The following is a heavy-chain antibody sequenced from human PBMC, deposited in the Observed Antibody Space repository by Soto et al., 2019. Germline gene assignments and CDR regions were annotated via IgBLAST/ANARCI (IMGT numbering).Heavy chain of an antibody. CDR3: ARLPDIVVVPAAIGGDYYYYGMDV. Sequence: GESLKISCKGSGYSFTSYWISWVRQMPGKGLEWMGRIDPSDSYTNYSPSFQGHVTISADKSISTAYLQWSSLKASDTAMYYCARLPDIVVVPAAIGGDYYYYGMDVWGQGTMVTVSS. CDR1: GYSFTSYW. D-gene: IGHD2-2*01. J-gene: IGHJ6*02. V-gene: IGHV5-10-1*01. CDR2: IDPSDSYT.